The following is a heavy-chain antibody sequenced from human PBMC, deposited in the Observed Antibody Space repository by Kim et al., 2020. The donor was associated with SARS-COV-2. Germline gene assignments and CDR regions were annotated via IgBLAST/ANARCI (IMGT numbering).Heavy chain of an antibody. D-gene: IGHD2-2*02. V-gene: IGHV4-4*07. CDR3: ARGQGVVPAAIRWQNNWFDP. J-gene: IGHJ5*02. CDR1: GGSISSYY. CDR2: IYTSGST. Sequence: SETLSLTCTVSGGSISSYYWSWIRQPAGKGLEWIGRIYTSGSTNYNPSLKSRVTMSVDTSKNQFSLKLSSVTAADTAVYYCARGQGVVPAAIRWQNNWFDPWGQGTLVTVSS.